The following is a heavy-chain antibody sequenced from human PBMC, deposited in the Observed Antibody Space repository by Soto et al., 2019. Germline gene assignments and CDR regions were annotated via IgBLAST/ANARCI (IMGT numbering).Heavy chain of an antibody. CDR2: IWYDGSNK. J-gene: IGHJ4*02. CDR3: ASTDYSTTAPAVY. V-gene: IGHV3-33*01. Sequence: GGSLRLSCAASGFTFSSYAMHWVRQAPGKGLEWVAVIWYDGSNKYYADSVKGRFTISRDNSKNTLSLQMNSLRAEDTAVYYCASTDYSTTAPAVYWGQGTLVTVSS. D-gene: IGHD4-17*01. CDR1: GFTFSSYA.